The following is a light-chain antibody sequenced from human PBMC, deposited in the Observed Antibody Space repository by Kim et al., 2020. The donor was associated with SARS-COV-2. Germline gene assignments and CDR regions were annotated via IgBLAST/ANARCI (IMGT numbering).Light chain of an antibody. J-gene: IGLJ3*02. CDR3: QTWDTGIWV. CDR1: SGHSRYA. V-gene: IGLV4-69*01. Sequence: ASVKLTCTLSSGHSRYAIAWHQQQPEKGPRFLMKLNYDGSNTKGDGIPDRFSGSSSGAERYLTISSLQSEDEADYYCQTWDTGIWVFGGGTQLTVL. CDR2: LNYDGSN.